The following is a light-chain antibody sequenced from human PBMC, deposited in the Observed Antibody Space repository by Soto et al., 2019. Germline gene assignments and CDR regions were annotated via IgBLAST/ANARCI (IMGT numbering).Light chain of an antibody. J-gene: IGKJ1*01. V-gene: IGKV3-20*01. CDR1: QSLTSSY. CDR3: QQYGSSPQT. CDR2: GAS. Sequence: IGLMQSPCILFLSPGERATLSCRASQSLTSSYLAWYQQKPGQAPSLLIYGASGRATGIPDRFSGSGSGTDFALTISRLEPEDFAVYYCQQYGSSPQTFGQGTKV.